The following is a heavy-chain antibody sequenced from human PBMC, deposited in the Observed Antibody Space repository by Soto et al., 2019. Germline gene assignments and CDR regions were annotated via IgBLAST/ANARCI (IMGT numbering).Heavy chain of an antibody. CDR2: VIPIFGTP. CDR3: ARSQGGSSSLDIYYYYYYGMDV. V-gene: IGHV1-69*01. CDR1: GGTFSTYA. D-gene: IGHD2-15*01. Sequence: QVQLVQSGAEVKKPGSSVKVSCKAPGGTFSTYAISWVRQAPGQGLEWMGGVIPIFGTPKYAQKFQGRVTITGEEATSTGYMELSSLRSEDTAVYYCARSQGGSSSLDIYYYYYYGMDVWVQGSTVTVSS. J-gene: IGHJ6*02.